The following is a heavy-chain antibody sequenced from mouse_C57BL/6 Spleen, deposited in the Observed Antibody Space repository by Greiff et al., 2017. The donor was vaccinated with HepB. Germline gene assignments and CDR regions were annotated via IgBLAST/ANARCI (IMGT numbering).Heavy chain of an antibody. V-gene: IGHV1-82*01. CDR2: IYPGDGDT. D-gene: IGHD1-1*01. CDR3: ATITRGYFDV. Sequence: VQRVESGPELVKPGASVKISCKASGYAFSSSWMNWVKQRPGKGLEWIGRIYPGDGDTNYNGKFKGKATLTADKSSSTAYMQLSSLTSEDSAVYCCATITRGYFDVWGTGTTVTVSS. CDR1: GYAFSSSW. J-gene: IGHJ1*03.